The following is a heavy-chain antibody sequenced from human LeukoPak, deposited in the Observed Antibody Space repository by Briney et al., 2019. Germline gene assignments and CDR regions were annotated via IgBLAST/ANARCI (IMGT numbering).Heavy chain of an antibody. J-gene: IGHJ5*02. CDR3: ARAVTIFGVVTRFDP. Sequence: GASVKVSCKASGYTFTSYGISWVRQAPGQGLEWMGWISAYNGNTNYAQKLQGRVTMTTDTSTSKAYMELRSLRSDDTAVYYCARAVTIFGVVTRFDPWGQGTLVTVSS. D-gene: IGHD3-3*01. V-gene: IGHV1-18*01. CDR2: ISAYNGNT. CDR1: GYTFTSYG.